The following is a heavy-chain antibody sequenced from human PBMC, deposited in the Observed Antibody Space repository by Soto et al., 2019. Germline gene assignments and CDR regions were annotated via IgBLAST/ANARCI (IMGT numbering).Heavy chain of an antibody. J-gene: IGHJ3*02. Sequence: QVQLVQSGAEVKKPGASVKVSCKASGYTFTSYYMHWVRQAPGQGLEWMGIINPSGGSTSYAQKFQGRVTMTRDTSTSTVYMELSSLRSEDTAVYYCARDGGYYDSSGYRTETSDAFDIWGQGTMVTVSS. CDR2: INPSGGST. CDR1: GYTFTSYY. D-gene: IGHD3-22*01. V-gene: IGHV1-46*01. CDR3: ARDGGYYDSSGYRTETSDAFDI.